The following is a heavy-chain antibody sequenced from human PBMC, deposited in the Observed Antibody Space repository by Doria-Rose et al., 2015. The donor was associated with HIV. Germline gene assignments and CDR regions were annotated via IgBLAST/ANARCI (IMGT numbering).Heavy chain of an antibody. J-gene: IGHJ4*02. CDR3: ARIKSSRWYHKYYFDF. V-gene: IGHV2-26*01. Sequence: QVQLVRSGPVLVKPTETLTLTCTVSGVSLSSPGMGVSWIRQPPGKALEWLANIFSDDERSYKTSLKSRLTISRGTSKSQVVLTMTDMDPVDTATYYCARIKSSRWYHKYYFDFWGQGTLVTVSA. CDR2: IFSDDER. CDR1: GVSLSSPGMG. D-gene: IGHD6-13*01.